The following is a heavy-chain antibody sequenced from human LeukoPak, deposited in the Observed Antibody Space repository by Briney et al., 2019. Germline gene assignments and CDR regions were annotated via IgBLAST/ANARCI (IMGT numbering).Heavy chain of an antibody. CDR3: ARRVGSQGGWFDP. CDR1: GGSFSGYY. CDR2: INHSGST. D-gene: IGHD2-15*01. J-gene: IGHJ5*02. V-gene: IGHV4-34*01. Sequence: SETLSLTCAVYGGSFSGYYWSWIRQPPGKGLEWIGEINHSGSTNYNPSLKSRVTISVDTSKNQFSLKLSSVTAADTAVYYCARRVGSQGGWFDPWGQGTLVTVSS.